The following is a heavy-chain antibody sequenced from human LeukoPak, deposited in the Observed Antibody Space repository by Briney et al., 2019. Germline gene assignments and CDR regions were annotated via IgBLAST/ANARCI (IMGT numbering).Heavy chain of an antibody. V-gene: IGHV3-21*01. CDR1: GFTFRSHS. D-gene: IGHD2/OR15-2a*01. CDR2: ITGAGSI. CDR3: VRDVIHSYFDI. Sequence: GWSLRLSCAASGFTFRSHSLDWVRQAPGKGLEWVSSITGAGSIQYADSVQGRFTISRDNTQNSIFLQMNSLRAEDTAVYYCVRDVIHSYFDIWGQGTLVTVSS. J-gene: IGHJ4*02.